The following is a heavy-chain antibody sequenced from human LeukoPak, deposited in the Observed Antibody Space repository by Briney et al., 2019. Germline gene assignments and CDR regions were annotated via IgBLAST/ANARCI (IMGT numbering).Heavy chain of an antibody. Sequence: PSETLSLTCTVSGGFISNYCWSWLPQPAGQEREWIGRIHSSGGTLYNPSLKSRVTVSVDTSKNQFSLRLTSATAADTAVYYCARGPTHGGTYFDSWGQGTLVTVSS. V-gene: IGHV4-4*07. CDR2: IHSSGGT. D-gene: IGHD2-15*01. J-gene: IGHJ4*02. CDR1: GGFISNYC. CDR3: ARGPTHGGTYFDS.